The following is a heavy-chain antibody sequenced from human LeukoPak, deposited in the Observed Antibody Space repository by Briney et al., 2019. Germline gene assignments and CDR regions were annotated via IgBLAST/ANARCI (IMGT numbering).Heavy chain of an antibody. CDR1: GFTFTRFN. J-gene: IGHJ6*02. D-gene: IGHD3-22*01. CDR2: ITTSGTYI. V-gene: IGHV3-21*06. CDR3: ARPFYYDSNGGEGMDV. Sequence: GLSLRLSCAASGFTFTRFNMNWVRQAPGKGLELVSSITTSGTYIYYADSVKGRFTISRDNAKNSLYLQMNSLRAEDTAVYYCARPFYYDSNGGEGMDVWGQGTTVTVSS.